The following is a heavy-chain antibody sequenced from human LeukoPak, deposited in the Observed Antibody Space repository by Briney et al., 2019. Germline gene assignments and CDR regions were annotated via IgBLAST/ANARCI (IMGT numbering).Heavy chain of an antibody. V-gene: IGHV3-30*02. CDR1: GFTFSVYG. CDR2: IWYDDSNK. Sequence: PGGSLRLSCATSGFTFSVYGMSWVRQAPGKGLEWVAFIWYDDSNKGHADSVKGRFTISRDYSKNTVYLQMDSLRPEDTAVYYCARADSGVTTGLFYYYMDVWGKGTTVTVSS. D-gene: IGHD4-11*01. CDR3: ARADSGVTTGLFYYYMDV. J-gene: IGHJ6*03.